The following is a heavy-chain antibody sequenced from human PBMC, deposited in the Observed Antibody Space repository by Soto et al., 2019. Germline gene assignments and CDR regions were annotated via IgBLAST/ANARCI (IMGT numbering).Heavy chain of an antibody. V-gene: IGHV5-51*03. D-gene: IGHD2-15*01. J-gene: IGHJ4*02. CDR1: GYTFSSYW. Sequence: EVQLVQSGAEVTKPVEPLRISCKVSGYTFSSYWIAWVRHMPGKGLEWVGIIYPGDSETRITPSFQGQVSISADKSINTAYLQWSSLCASDTAMYYCARVRGCSDGTCYPFDYWGQGTLVTVSS. CDR2: IYPGDSET. CDR3: ARVRGCSDGTCYPFDY.